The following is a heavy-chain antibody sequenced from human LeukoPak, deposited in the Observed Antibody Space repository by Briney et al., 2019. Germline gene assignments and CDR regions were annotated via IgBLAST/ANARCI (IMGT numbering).Heavy chain of an antibody. D-gene: IGHD3-22*01. CDR2: IKQDGSEK. J-gene: IGHJ4*02. V-gene: IGHV3-7*03. CDR1: GLTFSSYW. Sequence: GGSLRLSCAATGLTFSSYWMSLVRQAPGKGLEWVANIKQDGSEKYYVDSVKGRFTISRDNAKNTLYLQMNSLRAEDTAVYYCAKAPFNTYYYDSSGPPGYWGQGTLVTVSS. CDR3: AKAPFNTYYYDSSGPPGY.